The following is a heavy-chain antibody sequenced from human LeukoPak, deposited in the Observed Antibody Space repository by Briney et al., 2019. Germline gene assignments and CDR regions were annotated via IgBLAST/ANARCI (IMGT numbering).Heavy chain of an antibody. CDR2: IYYSGST. Sequence: PSEPLSLTCTVSGGSLSSYYWSWLRQPPGKGLEWIGYIYYSGSTNYNPSLKSRVTISVDTSKNQFSLKLSSVTAADTAAFYCARSKRITMVRGPVDYWGQGTLVTVSS. V-gene: IGHV4-59*01. J-gene: IGHJ4*02. D-gene: IGHD3-10*01. CDR1: GGSLSSYY. CDR3: ARSKRITMVRGPVDY.